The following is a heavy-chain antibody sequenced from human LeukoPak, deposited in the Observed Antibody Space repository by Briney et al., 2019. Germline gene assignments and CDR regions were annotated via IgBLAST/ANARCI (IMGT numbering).Heavy chain of an antibody. CDR1: GFIFTTYG. V-gene: IGHV3-33*08. CDR2: IWSDGSHK. Sequence: PGTSLRLSCAASGFIFTTYGFHWVRQAPGKGLEWVAVIWSDGSHKFYTDSVKGRFTISRDNSENTLYLQMSSLRVEDTAVYYCTRGQTTYYDYWGQGPLVTVSS. CDR3: TRGQTTYYDY. J-gene: IGHJ4*02. D-gene: IGHD1-7*01.